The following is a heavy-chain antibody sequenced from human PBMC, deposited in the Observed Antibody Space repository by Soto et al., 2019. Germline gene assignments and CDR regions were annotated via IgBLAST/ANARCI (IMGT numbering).Heavy chain of an antibody. CDR3: TRRIPSSIYDYFDY. J-gene: IGHJ4*02. D-gene: IGHD2-21*01. CDR2: IRSKANSYAT. Sequence: GGSLRLSCAASGFTFSGSATHWVRQASGKGLEWVGRIRSKANSYATAYAASVKGRFTISRDDSRNTAYLQMNSLKTEDTAVYYCTRRIPSSIYDYFDYWGQGTLVTVSS. CDR1: GFTFSGSA. V-gene: IGHV3-73*01.